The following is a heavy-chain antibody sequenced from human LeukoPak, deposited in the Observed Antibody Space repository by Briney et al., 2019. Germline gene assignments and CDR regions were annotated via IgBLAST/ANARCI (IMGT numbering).Heavy chain of an antibody. Sequence: GASVKVSCKASGYTFTSYGISWVRQAPGQGLEWMGWISAYNGNTNYAQKLQGRVTMTTDTSTSTAYMELRSLRSDDTAVYYCARKPDPYYYDSSGYYYLFDYWGQGTLVTVSS. CDR2: ISAYNGNT. V-gene: IGHV1-18*01. J-gene: IGHJ4*02. D-gene: IGHD3-22*01. CDR1: GYTFTSYG. CDR3: ARKPDPYYYDSSGYYYLFDY.